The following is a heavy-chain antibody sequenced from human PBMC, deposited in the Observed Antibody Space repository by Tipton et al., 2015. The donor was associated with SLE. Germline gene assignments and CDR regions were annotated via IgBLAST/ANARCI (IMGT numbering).Heavy chain of an antibody. D-gene: IGHD2-15*01. CDR2: IYYSGST. CDR1: GGSISSYY. V-gene: IGHV4-59*12. Sequence: TLSLTCTVSGGSISSYYWSWIRQTPGKGLEWIGYIYYSGSTNYNPSLKSRVTISVDTSKNQFSLKLSSVTAADTAVYYCAREDCSGGSCLVDYWGQGTLVTVSS. CDR3: AREDCSGGSCLVDY. J-gene: IGHJ4*02.